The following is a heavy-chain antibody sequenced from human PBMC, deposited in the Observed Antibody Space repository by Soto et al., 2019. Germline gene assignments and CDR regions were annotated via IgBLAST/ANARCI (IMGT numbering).Heavy chain of an antibody. CDR2: ISAYNGNT. D-gene: IGHD3-22*01. Sequence: QVQLVQSGAEVKKPGASVKVSCKASGYTFTSYGISWVRQAPGQGRAWMGWISAYNGNTNYAQKLQGRVTMTTDTSTSTAYMELRSLRSDDTAVYYCARDENRGYYYDSSGTDFGYWGQGTLVTVSS. J-gene: IGHJ4*02. CDR1: GYTFTSYG. V-gene: IGHV1-18*04. CDR3: ARDENRGYYYDSSGTDFGY.